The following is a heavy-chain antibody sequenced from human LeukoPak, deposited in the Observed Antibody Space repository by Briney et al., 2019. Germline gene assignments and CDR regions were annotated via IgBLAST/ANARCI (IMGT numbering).Heavy chain of an antibody. Sequence: ASVKVSCKASGYTFTSYGISWVRQAPGQGLEWMGWISAYNGNTNHAQKLQGRVTMTTDTSTSTAYMELRSLRSDDTAVYYCARRSDYYDSSGYFPHAFDIWGQGTMVTVSS. J-gene: IGHJ3*02. CDR2: ISAYNGNT. CDR3: ARRSDYYDSSGYFPHAFDI. CDR1: GYTFTSYG. V-gene: IGHV1-18*01. D-gene: IGHD3-22*01.